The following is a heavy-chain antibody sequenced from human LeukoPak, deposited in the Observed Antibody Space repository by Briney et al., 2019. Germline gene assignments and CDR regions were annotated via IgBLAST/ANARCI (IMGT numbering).Heavy chain of an antibody. CDR2: ISVSGGST. CDR3: AKDRRYCSSTSCYNSGEIDY. V-gene: IGHV3-23*01. CDR1: GFTFGNYV. Sequence: PGGSLRLSCAASGFTFGNYVVSWVRQAPGKGLEWVSAISVSGGSTYYAESVKGRFTISRDNSKNTLNLRMNSLRADDTAVYYCAKDRRYCSSTSCYNSGEIDYWGQGILVTVSS. J-gene: IGHJ4*02. D-gene: IGHD2-2*02.